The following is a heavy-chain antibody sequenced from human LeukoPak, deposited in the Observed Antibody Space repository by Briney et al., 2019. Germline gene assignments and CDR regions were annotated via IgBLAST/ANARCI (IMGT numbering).Heavy chain of an antibody. D-gene: IGHD1-26*01. CDR2: MNANSGNT. Sequence: ASVKVSCKASGYIFNNSDINWVRQATGQGLEWMGWMNANSGNTGYAQKFQGRVTITRNTSISTAYMGLSSLTSEDTAVYYCARGRYSGSRYSFDYWGQGTLVTVSS. V-gene: IGHV1-8*03. J-gene: IGHJ4*02. CDR1: GYIFNNSD. CDR3: ARGRYSGSRYSFDY.